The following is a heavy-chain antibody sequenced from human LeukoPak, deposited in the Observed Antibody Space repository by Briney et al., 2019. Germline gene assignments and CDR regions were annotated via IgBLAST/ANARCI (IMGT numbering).Heavy chain of an antibody. J-gene: IGHJ4*02. D-gene: IGHD3-3*01. V-gene: IGHV1-69*13. CDR1: GGTFSSYA. CDR3: ARVPVSTTIFGVVIPKYYFDY. Sequence: GASVKVSCKASGGTFSSYAISWVRQAPGQGLEWMGGIIPIFGTANYAQKFQGRVTITADESTSTAYMELSSLRSEDTAVYYCARVPVSTTIFGVVIPKYYFDYWGQGTLVTVSS. CDR2: IIPIFGTA.